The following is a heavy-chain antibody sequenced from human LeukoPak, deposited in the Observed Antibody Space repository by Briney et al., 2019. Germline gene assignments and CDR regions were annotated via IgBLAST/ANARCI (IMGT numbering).Heavy chain of an antibody. CDR2: ISTSGST. D-gene: IGHD2-15*01. Sequence: SETLSLTCTVSGGSISSGSYYWSWIRQPAGKGLEWIGRISTSGSTNYNPSLKSRVTISVDTSKNQFSLKLSSVTAADTAVYYCARDSTNCSGGSCYRTFDYWGQGTLVTVSS. V-gene: IGHV4-61*02. CDR3: ARDSTNCSGGSCYRTFDY. J-gene: IGHJ4*02. CDR1: GGSISSGSYY.